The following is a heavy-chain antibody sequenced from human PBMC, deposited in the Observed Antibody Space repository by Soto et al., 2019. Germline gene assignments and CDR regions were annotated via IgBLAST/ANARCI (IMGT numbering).Heavy chain of an antibody. J-gene: IGHJ6*02. V-gene: IGHV3-21*01. CDR2: ISSSSSYI. D-gene: IGHD6-6*01. Sequence: GGSLRLSCAASGFTFSSYSMNWVRQAPGKGLEWVSSISSSSSYIYYADSVKGRFTISRDNAKNSLYLQMNSLRAEDTAVYYCARARPREYSSSSYYYYGMDVWGQGTTVTVSS. CDR1: GFTFSSYS. CDR3: ARARPREYSSSSYYYYGMDV.